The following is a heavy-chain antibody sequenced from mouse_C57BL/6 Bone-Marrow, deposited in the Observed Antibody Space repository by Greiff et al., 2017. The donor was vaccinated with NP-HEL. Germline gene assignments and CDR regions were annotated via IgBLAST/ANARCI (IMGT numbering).Heavy chain of an antibody. CDR1: GFSLSTFGMG. CDR3: ARSTVVAPGDD. V-gene: IGHV8-6*01. CDR2: IYWDDDK. Sequence: QVTLNVSGPGILQPSQTLSLTCSFSGFSLSTFGMGVSWIRQPSGKDLEWLAHIYWDDDKHYNPSLKSQLRISKDTSTNQVFLKITTVDTVDTATYYCARSTVVAPGDDWGQGTSVTVSS. D-gene: IGHD1-1*01. J-gene: IGHJ4*01.